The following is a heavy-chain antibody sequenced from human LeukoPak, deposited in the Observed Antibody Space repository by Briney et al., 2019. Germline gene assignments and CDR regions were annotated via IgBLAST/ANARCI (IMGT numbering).Heavy chain of an antibody. CDR1: GGSISSGDYY. D-gene: IGHD6-19*01. V-gene: IGHV4-30-4*01. Sequence: SQTLSLTCTVSGGSISSGDYYWSWLRQPPGKGLEWIGYIYYSGSTYYNPSLKSRVTISVDTSKNQFSLKLSSVTAADTAVYYCARDSSGWLGGYWGQGTLVTVSS. CDR3: ARDSSGWLGGY. CDR2: IYYSGST. J-gene: IGHJ4*02.